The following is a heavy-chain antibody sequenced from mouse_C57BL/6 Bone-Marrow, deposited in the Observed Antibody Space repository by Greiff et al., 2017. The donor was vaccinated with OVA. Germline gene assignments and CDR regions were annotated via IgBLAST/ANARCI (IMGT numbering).Heavy chain of an antibody. Sequence: EVKVVESGGGLVKPGGSLKLSCAASGFTFSSYTSAWVRQTPEKRLVWVATISGGGGNTYYPDSVKGRFTISRDNAKNTLYLQMSSLRSEDTALYYCARQDDYRRSYFDYWGQGTTLTVSS. CDR1: GFTFSSYT. CDR2: ISGGGGNT. V-gene: IGHV5-9*01. CDR3: ARQDDYRRSYFDY. D-gene: IGHD2-4*01. J-gene: IGHJ2*01.